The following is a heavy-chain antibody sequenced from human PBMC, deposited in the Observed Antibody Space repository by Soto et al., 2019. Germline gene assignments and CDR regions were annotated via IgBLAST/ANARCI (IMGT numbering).Heavy chain of an antibody. D-gene: IGHD6-13*01. Sequence: QVQLQESGPGLVRPSETLSLTCTVSGASISSYYWSWIRQPPGKGLEWIGYISYSGSTNYSPSLKTRVTISVDTSRNQFSLILSSVTDADTAVYYWAASSRWYIYDYWGQGTLVTVSS. CDR3: AASSRWYIYDY. CDR2: ISYSGST. CDR1: GASISSYY. J-gene: IGHJ4*02. V-gene: IGHV4-59*01.